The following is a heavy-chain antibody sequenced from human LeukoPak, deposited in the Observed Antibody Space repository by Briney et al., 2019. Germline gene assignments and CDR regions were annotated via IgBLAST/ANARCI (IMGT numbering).Heavy chain of an antibody. CDR3: ARDKEIATAGTPNWFDP. Sequence: ASVKVSCKASGYTFNRFGISWVRQAPGQGLEWLGWISAYDGNTNYAQNVQGRVTMTTDTSTSTAYMELRSLRYDDTAVYYCARDKEIATAGTPNWFDPWGQGTLVTVSS. CDR1: GYTFNRFG. J-gene: IGHJ5*02. D-gene: IGHD6-13*01. CDR2: ISAYDGNT. V-gene: IGHV1-18*01.